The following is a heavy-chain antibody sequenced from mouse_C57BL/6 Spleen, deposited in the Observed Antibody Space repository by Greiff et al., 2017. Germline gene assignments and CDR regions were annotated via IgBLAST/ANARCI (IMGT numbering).Heavy chain of an antibody. V-gene: IGHV5-4*01. CDR2: ISDGGSYT. D-gene: IGHD3-2*02. Sequence: EVKVVESGGGLVKPGGSLKLSCAASGFTFSSYAMSWVRQTPEKRLEWVATISDGGSYTYYPDNVKGRFTISRDNAKNNLYLQVSHLKSEDTAMYYCARDQELRPVDYWGQGTTLTVSS. J-gene: IGHJ2*01. CDR1: GFTFSSYA. CDR3: ARDQELRPVDY.